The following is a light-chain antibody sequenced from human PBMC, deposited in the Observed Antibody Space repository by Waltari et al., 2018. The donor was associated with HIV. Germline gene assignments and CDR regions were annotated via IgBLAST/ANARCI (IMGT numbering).Light chain of an antibody. V-gene: IGLV1-44*01. Sequence: QSVLTQPPSSSGTPGQRLTISCSGSSSNVGSTTVKWYQHLPGAAPKLLILNTDERPSGVPDRFSGSKSGTSASLAISGLQSEDEADYYCAVWDDSLNAYVFGTGTTVTVL. CDR3: AVWDDSLNAYV. CDR1: SSNVGSTT. J-gene: IGLJ1*01. CDR2: NTD.